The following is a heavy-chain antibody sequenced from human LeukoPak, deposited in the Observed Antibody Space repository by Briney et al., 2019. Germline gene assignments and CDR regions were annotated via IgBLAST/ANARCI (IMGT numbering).Heavy chain of an antibody. V-gene: IGHV3-21*04. CDR2: ISSSSSYI. D-gene: IGHD4-17*01. CDR3: ARADPFDDYGDLGSLYYYYYMDV. CDR1: GFTFSSYS. J-gene: IGHJ6*03. Sequence: GGSLRLSCAASGFTFSSYSMNWVRQAPGKGLEWVSSISSSSSYIYYADSVKGRFTISRDNAKNSLYLQMNSLRAEDTAVYYCARADPFDDYGDLGSLYYYYYMDVWGKGTTVTVSS.